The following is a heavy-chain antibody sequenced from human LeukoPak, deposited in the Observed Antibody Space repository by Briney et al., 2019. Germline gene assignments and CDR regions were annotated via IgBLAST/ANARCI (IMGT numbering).Heavy chain of an antibody. D-gene: IGHD1-26*01. Sequence: PGGSLRLSCAASGFTFNSYWMHWVRQAPGKGLVWVSRISTDGRSTNYADSVKGGFTISRDNAKNALYLQMNSLRVEDTAVYYCVRGMGDWGQGTLVTVSS. CDR3: VRGMGD. CDR2: ISTDGRST. J-gene: IGHJ4*02. CDR1: GFTFNSYW. V-gene: IGHV3-74*01.